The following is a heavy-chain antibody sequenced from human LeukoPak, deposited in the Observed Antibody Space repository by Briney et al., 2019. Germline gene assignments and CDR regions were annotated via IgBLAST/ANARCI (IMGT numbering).Heavy chain of an antibody. CDR1: GGSISSDY. Sequence: SETLSLTCTVPGGSISSDYWSWIRQPPGKGLEWIGYIYYSGITNYNPSLKSRVTISVDTSKNQFSLKLSSVTAADTAVYYCARLHYDSSGYYYFDYWGQGTLVTVSS. CDR3: ARLHYDSSGYYYFDY. J-gene: IGHJ4*02. CDR2: IYYSGIT. D-gene: IGHD3-22*01. V-gene: IGHV4-59*08.